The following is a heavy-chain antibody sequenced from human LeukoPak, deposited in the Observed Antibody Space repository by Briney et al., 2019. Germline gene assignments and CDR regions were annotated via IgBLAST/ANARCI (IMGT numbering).Heavy chain of an antibody. CDR2: IKQDEGEK. CDR3: AREPTIFGVVIPPDY. D-gene: IGHD3-3*01. V-gene: IGHV3-7*03. J-gene: IGHJ4*02. CDR1: GFTFSNYW. Sequence: GGSLRLSCAASGFTFSNYWMGWVRQAPGKGLEWVANIKQDEGEKYYVDSVKGRFTISRDNAKNLLYLQMNSLRVEDTAVYYCAREPTIFGVVIPPDYWGQGTLVTVSS.